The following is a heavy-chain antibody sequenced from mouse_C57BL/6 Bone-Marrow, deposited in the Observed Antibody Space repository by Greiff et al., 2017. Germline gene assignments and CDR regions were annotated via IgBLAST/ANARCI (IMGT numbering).Heavy chain of an antibody. CDR3: ARLAGYFFAY. Sequence: VQLQQPGAELVRPGTSVKLSCKASGYTFTSYWMHWVKQRPGQGLEWIGVIDPSDSYTNYNQKFKGKATLTVDTSSSTAYMQLSSLTSEDSAVYYCARLAGYFFAYWAKGLWSLSLQ. CDR1: GYTFTSYW. J-gene: IGHJ3*01. V-gene: IGHV1-59*01. D-gene: IGHD2-14*01. CDR2: IDPSDSYT.